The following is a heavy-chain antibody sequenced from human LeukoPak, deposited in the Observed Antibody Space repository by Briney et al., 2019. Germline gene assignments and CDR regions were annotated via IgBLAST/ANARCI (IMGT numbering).Heavy chain of an antibody. V-gene: IGHV4-39*07. J-gene: IGHJ4*02. CDR1: GDSISSSSSY. D-gene: IGHD1-14*01. Sequence: SETLSLTCTVSGDSISSSSSYWGWIRQPPGEGLEWIGSIYYSGSTYYNTSLKSRVTISVDTSKNQFSLRVSSVTAADTAVYYCARVRYNSVTYLVPSRTRRDPIGYLDYWGQGTLVTVSS. CDR3: ARVRYNSVTYLVPSRTRRDPIGYLDY. CDR2: IYYSGST.